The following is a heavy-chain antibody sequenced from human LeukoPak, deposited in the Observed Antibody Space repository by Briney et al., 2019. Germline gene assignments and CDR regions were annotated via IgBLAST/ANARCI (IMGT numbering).Heavy chain of an antibody. CDR2: LHSGGTT. J-gene: IGHJ4*02. CDR1: GFTVSRNY. CDR3: ARDRPIES. V-gene: IGHV3-66*01. Sequence: GSLRLSCAGSGFTVSRNYMSWVRQAPGKGLEWVSLLHSGGTTSYSDSVKGRFIISSDNSKYTRHLQMNSLRVEDTGVYYCARDRPIESWGQGTLVIVSS.